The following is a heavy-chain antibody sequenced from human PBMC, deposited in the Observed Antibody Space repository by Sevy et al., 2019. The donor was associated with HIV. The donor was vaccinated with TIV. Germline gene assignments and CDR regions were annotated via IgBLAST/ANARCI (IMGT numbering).Heavy chain of an antibody. CDR2: INHGGTT. V-gene: IGHV4-34*01. J-gene: IGHJ6*04. CDR1: GGSFNDYY. CDR3: VKERRDYYYFMDL. D-gene: IGHD1-1*01. Sequence: SETLSLTCGVSGGSFNDYYWAWVRQSPEKGLEWIGEINHGGTTNYNPSLQSGLAISVDMSKRQFSLKINSVTAADTALYYCVKERRDYYYFMDLWGKGTTVTVSS.